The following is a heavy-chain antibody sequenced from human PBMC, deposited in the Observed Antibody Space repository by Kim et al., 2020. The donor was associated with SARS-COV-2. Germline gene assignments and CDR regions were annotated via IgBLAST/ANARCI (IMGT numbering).Heavy chain of an antibody. Sequence: GGSLRLSCAASGFTFDDYAMHWVRQAPGKGLEWVSGISWNSGSIGYADSVKGRFTISRDNAKNSLYLQMNSLRAEDTALYYCAKDIKSGWGDDAFDIWGQGTMVTVSS. CDR3: AKDIKSGWGDDAFDI. J-gene: IGHJ3*02. V-gene: IGHV3-9*01. CDR2: ISWNSGSI. CDR1: GFTFDDYA. D-gene: IGHD6-19*01.